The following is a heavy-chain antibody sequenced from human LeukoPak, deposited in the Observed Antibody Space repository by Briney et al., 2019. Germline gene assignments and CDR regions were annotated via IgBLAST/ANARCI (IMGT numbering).Heavy chain of an antibody. Sequence: ASVKVSCKASGYTFIGYYINWVRQAPGQGLEWMGWINPKSGGTNYERKFQGRVTMSRDTSTSTAYMDLSRLQSDDPAVYFCARADILTGFYYYGMDVWGQGTTVTVSS. CDR2: INPKSGGT. CDR3: ARADILTGFYYYGMDV. V-gene: IGHV1-2*02. D-gene: IGHD3-9*01. CDR1: GYTFIGYY. J-gene: IGHJ6*02.